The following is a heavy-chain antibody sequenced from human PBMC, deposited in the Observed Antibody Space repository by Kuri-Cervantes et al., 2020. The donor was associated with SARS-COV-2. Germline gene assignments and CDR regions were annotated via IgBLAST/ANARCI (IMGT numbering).Heavy chain of an antibody. CDR3: ARASFDFWSGYYTGYYPDY. CDR2: ISYDGSNK. J-gene: IGHJ4*02. CDR1: GFTFSSYA. V-gene: IGHV3-30-3*01. D-gene: IGHD3-3*01. Sequence: LSLTCAASGFTFSSYAMHWVRQAPGKGLEWVAVISYDGSNKYYADSVKGRFTISRDNAKKSLFLQMNSLRADDTAVYYCARASFDFWSGYYTGYYPDYWGQGTLVTVSS.